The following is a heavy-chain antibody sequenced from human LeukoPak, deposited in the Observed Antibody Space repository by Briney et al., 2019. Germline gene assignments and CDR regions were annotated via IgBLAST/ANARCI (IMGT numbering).Heavy chain of an antibody. CDR1: GGSFSGYY. V-gene: IGHV4-34*01. J-gene: IGHJ3*02. D-gene: IGHD6-13*01. CDR2: INHSGST. CDR3: ARANQQLDAFDI. Sequence: SETLSFTCAVYGGSFSGYYWSWIRQPPGKGLEWIGEINHSGSTNYNPSLKSRVTISVDTSKNQFSLKLSSVTAADTAVYYCARANQQLDAFDIWGRGTMVTVSS.